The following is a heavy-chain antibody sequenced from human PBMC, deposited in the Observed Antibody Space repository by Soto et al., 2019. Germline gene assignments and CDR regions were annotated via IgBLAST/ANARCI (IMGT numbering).Heavy chain of an antibody. Sequence: PSETLSLTCAVYGGSFSGYYWSWIRQPPGKGLEWIGEINHSGSTNYNPSLKSRVTISVDTSKNQFSLKLSSVTAADTAVYYCARAHIIVGAQRRYFDYWGQGTLVTVSS. J-gene: IGHJ4*02. CDR2: INHSGST. CDR3: ARAHIIVGAQRRYFDY. D-gene: IGHD1-26*01. V-gene: IGHV4-34*01. CDR1: GGSFSGYY.